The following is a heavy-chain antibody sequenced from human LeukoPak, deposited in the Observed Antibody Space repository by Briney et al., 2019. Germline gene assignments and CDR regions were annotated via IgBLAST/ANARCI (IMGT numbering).Heavy chain of an antibody. CDR1: GFTFSSDC. V-gene: IGHV3-7*03. D-gene: IGHD6-13*01. Sequence: PGGSVRLSCAASGFTFSSDCISWVRQAPGKGLEWVGYIKQDGSEKYYVDSVKGRFTISRDNAKNTLYLQMNSLRAEDMAVYYCAKRAFIAAPSWWDYWGQGTLVTVSS. CDR3: AKRAFIAAPSWWDY. CDR2: IKQDGSEK. J-gene: IGHJ4*02.